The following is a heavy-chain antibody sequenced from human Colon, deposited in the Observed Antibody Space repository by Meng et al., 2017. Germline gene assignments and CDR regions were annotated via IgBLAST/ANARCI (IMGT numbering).Heavy chain of an antibody. D-gene: IGHD4-17*01. Sequence: QVQVQGSGPGLVQPSQTLSLTSTVSGGSICSVDYYWSWIRQPPGKGLEWIGYIYYSGSTYSNASLKSRVTISIDRSKNQFSLKLSSVTAADTAVYYCARDRKHYGERGWFDPWGQGTLVTVSS. J-gene: IGHJ5*02. CDR1: GGSICSVDYY. CDR3: ARDRKHYGERGWFDP. V-gene: IGHV4-30-4*01. CDR2: IYYSGST.